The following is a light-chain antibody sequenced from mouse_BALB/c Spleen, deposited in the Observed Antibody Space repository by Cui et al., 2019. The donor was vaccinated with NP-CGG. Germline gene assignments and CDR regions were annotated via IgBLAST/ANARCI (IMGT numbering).Light chain of an antibody. V-gene: IGLV1*01. CDR2: GTK. J-gene: IGLJ1*01. Sequence: QAVVTQESALTTSPGETVTLTCRSSTGAVTTSNYANWVQEKPDHLFTGLIGGTKNRAPGVPARFSGSLIGDKAALTITGAQTEDEAKYFCALWYSNHWVFGGGTKLTVL. CDR1: TGAVTTSNY. CDR3: ALWYSNHWV.